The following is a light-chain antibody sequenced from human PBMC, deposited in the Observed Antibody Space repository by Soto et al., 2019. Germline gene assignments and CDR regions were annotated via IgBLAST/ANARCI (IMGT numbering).Light chain of an antibody. V-gene: IGLV2-14*01. CDR3: SSFTTGDFCV. Sequence: QSALTHPASGSGSPGQAITMSCTGTGSDIGAYNYVSWCQQHPGKAHKLIIYGVTYRPSGVSTRFSASKSPYPASLTISALQAGDEEHYYCSSFTTGDFCVFADGTKV. CDR1: GSDIGAYNY. CDR2: GVT. J-gene: IGLJ1*01.